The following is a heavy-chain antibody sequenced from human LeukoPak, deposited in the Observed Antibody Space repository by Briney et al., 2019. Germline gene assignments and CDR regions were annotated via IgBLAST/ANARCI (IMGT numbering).Heavy chain of an antibody. CDR3: ARGRGFGESRPSVFDY. CDR2: MNPNSGNT. V-gene: IGHV1-8*01. J-gene: IGHJ4*02. Sequence: SVKLSCTASGYTFTSFDINWVRQATGQGLEWMGWMNPNSGNTGYAQKFQGRVTMTRNTSISTAYMELSSLRSEDTAVYYCARGRGFGESRPSVFDYWGQGTLVTVSS. CDR1: GYTFTSFD. D-gene: IGHD3-10*01.